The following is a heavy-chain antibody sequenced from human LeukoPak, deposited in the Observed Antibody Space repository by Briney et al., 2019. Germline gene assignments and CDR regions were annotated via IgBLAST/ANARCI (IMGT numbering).Heavy chain of an antibody. J-gene: IGHJ4*02. D-gene: IGHD4-23*01. CDR2: IYTSENT. Sequence: SETLSLTCTVSGGSIGSGSYYWSWIRQPAGKGLEWIRRIYTSENTNYSPSLKSRVTISVDTSKNQFSLKLNSVTAADTAVYYCARIRAGGAYFDYWGQGTLVTVSS. V-gene: IGHV4-61*02. CDR1: GGSIGSGSYY. CDR3: ARIRAGGAYFDY.